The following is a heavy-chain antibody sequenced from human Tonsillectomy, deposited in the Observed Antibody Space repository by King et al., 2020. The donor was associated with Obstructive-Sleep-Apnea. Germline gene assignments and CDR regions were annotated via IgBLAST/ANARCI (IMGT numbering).Heavy chain of an antibody. CDR2: IFSNDDK. D-gene: IGHD3-22*01. J-gene: IGHJ4*02. V-gene: IGHV2-26*01. Sequence: VTLKESGPVLVKPTETLTLTCTVSGLSVSNPRVGVSWIRQSPGKALEWLAHIFSNDDKSYRTSLMSRLTISKDTPKSQVVLTMTNLDPVDTATHYCARTRRYYDSSGYYSYYFDYWGQGTLVTVSS. CDR1: GLSVSNPRVG. CDR3: ARTRRYYDSSGYYSYYFDY.